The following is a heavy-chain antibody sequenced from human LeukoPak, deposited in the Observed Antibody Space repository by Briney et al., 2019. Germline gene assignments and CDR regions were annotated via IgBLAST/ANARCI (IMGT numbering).Heavy chain of an antibody. Sequence: PSETLPLTCTVSGGSISSYYWSWIRQPPGKGLEWIGYIYYSGSTNYNPSLKSRVTISVDTSKNQFSLKLSSVTAADTAVYYCASWQWELQDDYWGQGTLVTVSS. CDR1: GGSISSYY. CDR2: IYYSGST. V-gene: IGHV4-59*08. D-gene: IGHD1-26*01. J-gene: IGHJ4*02. CDR3: ASWQWELQDDY.